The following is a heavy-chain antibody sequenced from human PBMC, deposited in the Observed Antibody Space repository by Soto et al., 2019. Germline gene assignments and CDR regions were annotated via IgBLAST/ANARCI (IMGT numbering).Heavy chain of an antibody. V-gene: IGHV4-39*02. D-gene: IGHD3-22*01. CDR3: AKDTYYHDRSGYYIFDY. J-gene: IGHJ4*02. CDR2: IYYSGTT. CDR1: GGSISSTSYY. Sequence: PSETMSLTCTVSGGSISSTSYYWAWLRQPPGGQLEWIAYIYYSGTTYYNPSLKSRVTISVDTSKNQFSLKLSSVTAEDTAVYYCAKDTYYHDRSGYYIFDYWGQGTLVTVSS.